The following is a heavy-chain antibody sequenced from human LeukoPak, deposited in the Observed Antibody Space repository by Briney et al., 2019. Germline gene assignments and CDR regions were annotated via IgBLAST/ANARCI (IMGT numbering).Heavy chain of an antibody. V-gene: IGHV1-24*01. CDR2: FDPEDGET. J-gene: IGHJ4*02. CDR1: GYTLTELS. CDR3: ATVRSGYSGPDY. Sequence: ASVKVSCKVSGYTLTELSMHWVRQAPGKGLEWMGGFDPEDGETIYAQKFQGRVTMTEDTSTDTAYMELSSLRSEDTAVYYCATVRSGYSGPDYWGQGTLVTVSS. D-gene: IGHD5-12*01.